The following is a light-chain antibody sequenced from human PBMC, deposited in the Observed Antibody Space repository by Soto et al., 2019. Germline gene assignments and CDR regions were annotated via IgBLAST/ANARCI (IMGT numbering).Light chain of an antibody. Sequence: DIQMTQSPSSLSASLGDRVTITCRASQGIGVYLAWFQQKPGKVPKLLIYAASALQSGVPSRFSGSGSGTDFNITISSLQPEDIATYYCQKYNSAPLTFGGGTRVEIK. V-gene: IGKV1-27*01. CDR3: QKYNSAPLT. CDR2: AAS. CDR1: QGIGVY. J-gene: IGKJ4*01.